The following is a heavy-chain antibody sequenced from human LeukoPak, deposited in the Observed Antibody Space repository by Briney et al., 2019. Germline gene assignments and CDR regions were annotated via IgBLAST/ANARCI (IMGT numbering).Heavy chain of an antibody. V-gene: IGHV3-33*01. Sequence: GGSLRLSCAASGFTFSNFGMHWVRQAPGKGLEWVAVTWYDGSKKYYADSVQGRFIISRDNSKNTLFLQMNSLRAEDSAVYYCARGVYRADRGLTMSSYYYHGMDVWGQGTTVSVSS. CDR2: TWYDGSKK. CDR1: GFTFSNFG. D-gene: IGHD3-10*01. CDR3: ARGVYRADRGLTMSSYYYHGMDV. J-gene: IGHJ6*02.